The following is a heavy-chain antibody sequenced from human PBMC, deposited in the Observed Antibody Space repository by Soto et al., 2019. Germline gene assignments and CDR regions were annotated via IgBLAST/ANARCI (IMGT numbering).Heavy chain of an antibody. Sequence: ASVKVSCKVSGYTLTELSMHWVRQAPGKGLEWMGGFDPEDGETIYAQKFQGRVTITADKSTSTAYMELSSLRSEDTAVYYCARVGIMIFGVVIGYYYGMDVWGQGTTVTVSS. CDR2: FDPEDGET. J-gene: IGHJ6*02. CDR1: GYTLTELS. CDR3: ARVGIMIFGVVIGYYYGMDV. D-gene: IGHD3-3*01. V-gene: IGHV1-24*01.